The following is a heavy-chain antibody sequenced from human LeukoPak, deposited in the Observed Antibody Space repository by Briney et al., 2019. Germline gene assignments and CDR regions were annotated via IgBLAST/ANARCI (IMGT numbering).Heavy chain of an antibody. V-gene: IGHV4-38-2*02. CDR1: GYSISSGYY. Sequence: PSETLSLTCTVSGYSISSGYYWGWIRQPPGKGLEWIGSIYHSGSTYYNPSLKSRVTISVDKSKNQFSLKLSSVTAADTAVYYCASVLTRAFDIWGQGTMVTVSS. J-gene: IGHJ3*02. CDR2: IYHSGST. CDR3: ASVLTRAFDI. D-gene: IGHD4/OR15-4a*01.